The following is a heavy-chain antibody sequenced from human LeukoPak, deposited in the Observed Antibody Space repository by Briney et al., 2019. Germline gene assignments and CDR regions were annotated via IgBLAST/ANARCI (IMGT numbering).Heavy chain of an antibody. CDR2: ISWNSGSI. Sequence: GGSLRLSCAASGFTFDDYAMHWVRHAPGKGLEWVSGISWNSGSIGYADSVKGRFTISRDNAKNPLYLQMNSLRAEDTSLYYFARTYVDILTDSIVYYFDYWGQGTLVTVSS. CDR3: ARTYVDILTDSIVYYFDY. J-gene: IGHJ4*02. D-gene: IGHD3-9*01. CDR1: GFTFDDYA. V-gene: IGHV3-9*01.